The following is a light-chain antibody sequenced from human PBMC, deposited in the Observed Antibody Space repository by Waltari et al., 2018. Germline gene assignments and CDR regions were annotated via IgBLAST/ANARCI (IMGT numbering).Light chain of an antibody. Sequence: DIAMTQTPLSLSVTPGQTASISSKSSQSPLHTDGNTYLSWYLQKPGQSPQLLIYEVSSRVSGVPDRFSGSDSGTHFTLKISRVEADDVGVYYCMQNVHLPFPFGGGTKVEIK. CDR2: EVS. CDR1: QSPLHTDGNTY. CDR3: MQNVHLPFP. V-gene: IGKV2-29*02. J-gene: IGKJ4*01.